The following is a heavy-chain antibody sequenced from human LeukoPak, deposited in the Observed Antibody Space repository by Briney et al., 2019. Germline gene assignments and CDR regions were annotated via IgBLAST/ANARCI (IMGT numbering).Heavy chain of an antibody. CDR2: IYYSGST. CDR3: ARSKFDPVAGDY. V-gene: IGHV4-39*01. D-gene: IGHD6-19*01. Sequence: PSETLSLTCTVSGGSISSSSYYWGWTRQPPGKGLEWIGSIYYSGSTYYNPSLKSRVTISVDTSKKQFSLRLTSVTAADTAIYYCARSKFDPVAGDYWGQGTLVTVSS. J-gene: IGHJ4*02. CDR1: GGSISSSSYY.